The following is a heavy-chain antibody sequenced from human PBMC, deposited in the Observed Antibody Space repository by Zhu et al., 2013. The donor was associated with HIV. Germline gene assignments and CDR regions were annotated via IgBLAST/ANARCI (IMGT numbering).Heavy chain of an antibody. J-gene: IGHJ5*02. Sequence: QVQLQESGPGLVEPSETLSLTCTVSGYSISSGYYWGWIRQPPGKGLEWIGSIYHSGSTYYNPSLKSRVTVSVDTSKNQFSLKLSSVTAADTAVYYCARGVAVAGTNWFDPGAGNPGHRLL. CDR1: GYSISSGYY. CDR2: IYHSGST. V-gene: IGHV4-38-2*02. D-gene: IGHD6-19*01. CDR3: ARGVAVAGTNWFDP.